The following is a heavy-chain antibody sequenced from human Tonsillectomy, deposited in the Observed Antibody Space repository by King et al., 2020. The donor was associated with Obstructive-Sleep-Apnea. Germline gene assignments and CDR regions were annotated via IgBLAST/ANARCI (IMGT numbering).Heavy chain of an antibody. V-gene: IGHV3-30*04. CDR2: ISYDGSNK. CDR3: ARATQLWALFDY. CDR1: GFTFSSYA. D-gene: IGHD5-18*01. J-gene: IGHJ4*02. Sequence: VQLVESGGGVVQPGRSLRLSCAASGFTFSSYAMHWARQAPGKGLEWVAVISYDGSNKFYADSVKGRFTISRDNSKNTLYLQMNSLRAEDTAVYYCARATQLWALFDYWDQGTLVTVSS.